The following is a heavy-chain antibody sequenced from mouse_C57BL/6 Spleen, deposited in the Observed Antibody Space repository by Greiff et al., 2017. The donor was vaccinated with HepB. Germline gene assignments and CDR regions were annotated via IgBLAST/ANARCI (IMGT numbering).Heavy chain of an antibody. CDR1: GFTFSDYG. CDR3: ARHDYYGSSYQYFDV. CDR2: ISSGSSTI. J-gene: IGHJ1*03. D-gene: IGHD1-1*01. Sequence: EVMLVESGGGLVKPGGSLKLSCAASGFTFSDYGMHWVRQAPEKGLEWVAYISSGSSTIYYADTVKGRFTLSRDNAKKTLFLQMTSLRSEDTAMYYCARHDYYGSSYQYFDVWGTGTTVTVSS. V-gene: IGHV5-17*01.